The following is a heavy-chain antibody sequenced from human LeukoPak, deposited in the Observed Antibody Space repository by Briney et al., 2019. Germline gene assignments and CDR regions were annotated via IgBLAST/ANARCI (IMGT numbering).Heavy chain of an antibody. V-gene: IGHV1-18*01. CDR1: GYTFSSYG. Sequence: GAAVKVPGKASGYTFSSYGISWVRQAPGQGLEWMGWISAYNGNTNYAQKLQGRVTMTTDTSTSTAYMELRSLRSDDTAVYYCARDLPYCSGGSCYRYNWFDPWGQGTLVTVSS. CDR3: ARDLPYCSGGSCYRYNWFDP. D-gene: IGHD2-15*01. CDR2: ISAYNGNT. J-gene: IGHJ5*02.